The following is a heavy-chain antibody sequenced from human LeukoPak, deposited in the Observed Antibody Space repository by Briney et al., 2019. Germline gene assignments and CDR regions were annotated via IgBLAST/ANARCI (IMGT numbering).Heavy chain of an antibody. V-gene: IGHV1-46*01. CDR1: GYTFTSYY. Sequence: ASVTVSRKASGYTFTSYYMHWVRQAPGQGLEWMGMIYPRDGSTSYAQNFQGRVTVTRDTSTTTVHMELRGLRSEDTAVYYCARDQEGFDYWGQGTVVTVSS. J-gene: IGHJ4*02. CDR2: IYPRDGST. CDR3: ARDQEGFDY.